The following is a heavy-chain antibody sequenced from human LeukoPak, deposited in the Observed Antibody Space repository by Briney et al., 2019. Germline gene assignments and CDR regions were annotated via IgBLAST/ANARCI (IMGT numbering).Heavy chain of an antibody. Sequence: PSETLSLTCTVSGGSVSGDYWSWIRQLPGKGLEWIAYIYYSGITNYNPSLKSRVSISLDTSKNLFSLSLTSVTAADTAVYYCARHAIYSGGYSFWFDPWGLGTLVTVSS. CDR1: GGSVSGDY. D-gene: IGHD1-26*01. J-gene: IGHJ5*02. CDR2: IYYSGIT. CDR3: ARHAIYSGGYSFWFDP. V-gene: IGHV4-59*08.